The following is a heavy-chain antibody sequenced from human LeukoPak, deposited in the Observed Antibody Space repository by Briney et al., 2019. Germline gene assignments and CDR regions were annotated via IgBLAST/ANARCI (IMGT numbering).Heavy chain of an antibody. J-gene: IGHJ3*02. CDR3: ARSVNHAFDI. CDR1: GFTFSDYY. Sequence: GGSLRLSCVASGFTFSDYYMSWIRQAPGKGLEWVSYIGSSSSYTNYADSVRGRFTISRDNAKNSLYLQMNSLRAEDTAVYYCARSVNHAFDIWGQGTMVTVSS. CDR2: IGSSSSYT. V-gene: IGHV3-11*03.